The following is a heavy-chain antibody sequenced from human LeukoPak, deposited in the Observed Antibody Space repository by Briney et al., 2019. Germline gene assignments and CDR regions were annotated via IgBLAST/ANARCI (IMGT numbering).Heavy chain of an antibody. V-gene: IGHV4-4*07. J-gene: IGHJ6*03. CDR2: IYTSGST. CDR3: ARGGRAPRYYYYMDV. D-gene: IGHD3-10*01. CDR1: GGSISSYY. Sequence: SETLSLTCTVSGGSISSYYWSWIRQPPGKGLEWIGRIYTSGSTNYNPSLKSRVTMSVDTSKNQFSLKLSSVTAADTAVYYCARGGRAPRYYYYMDVWGKGTTVTVSS.